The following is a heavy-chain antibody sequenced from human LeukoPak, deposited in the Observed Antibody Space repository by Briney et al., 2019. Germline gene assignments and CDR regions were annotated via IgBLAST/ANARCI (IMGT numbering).Heavy chain of an antibody. D-gene: IGHD2-21*02. CDR3: ARGPRGGDGLYYYDF. CDR2: INPSGGST. Sequence: ASVKVSCKASGHPFTTYHVHWLRQAPGQGPEWMGIINPSGGSTSYAQKFQGRITMTRDTSMTTVYMELSTLRSEDAAVYYCARGPRGGDGLYYYDFWGQGTLVTVS. CDR1: GHPFTTYH. J-gene: IGHJ4*02. V-gene: IGHV1-46*01.